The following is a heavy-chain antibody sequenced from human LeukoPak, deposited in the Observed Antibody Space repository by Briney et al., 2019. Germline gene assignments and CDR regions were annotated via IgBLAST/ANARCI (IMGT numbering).Heavy chain of an antibody. Sequence: PGGSLRLSCAASGFTFSDCTFNWVRQAPGKGLEWVSSISPSSSYIYYADSLKGRFTISRDNAKNSLFLQMNSLRAEDTAVYYCARQSPQKTGLGTFDLWGQGTMVTVSS. CDR1: GFTFSDCT. CDR2: ISPSSSYI. CDR3: ARQSPQKTGLGTFDL. D-gene: IGHD1-1*01. V-gene: IGHV3-21*01. J-gene: IGHJ3*01.